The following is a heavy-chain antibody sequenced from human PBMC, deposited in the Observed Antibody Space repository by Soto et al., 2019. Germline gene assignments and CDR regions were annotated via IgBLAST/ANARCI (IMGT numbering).Heavy chain of an antibody. J-gene: IGHJ5*02. CDR3: ARDQTHNNWSKWFDP. Sequence: QVPLQQSAPGLVKPSQTLSLTCAISGDSVSSDSVAWNWIRQSPSRGLEWLGRTYYRSKWYNDYAVSVKSRITINSDTSKTQVSLHLNSVTPEDTAVYYCARDQTHNNWSKWFDPWGQGTLVTVSS. CDR2: TYYRSKWYN. CDR1: GDSVSSDSVA. D-gene: IGHD1-1*01. V-gene: IGHV6-1*01.